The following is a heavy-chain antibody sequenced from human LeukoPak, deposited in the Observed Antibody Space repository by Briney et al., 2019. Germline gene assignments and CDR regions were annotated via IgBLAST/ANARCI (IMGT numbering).Heavy chain of an antibody. V-gene: IGHV4-31*03. J-gene: IGHJ6*03. CDR2: IYYSGST. CDR3: ARDVASSGYYRGSYYMVV. CDR1: GGSISSGACY. Sequence: SETLSLTCTVSGGSISSGACYCSWIRQHLGKGLEWIGYIYYSGSTFYNPSLKSRITISVDTSKNQFSLSPSSVTAADTAVYYCARDVASSGYYRGSYYMVVWRKGTTVIVSS. D-gene: IGHD3-22*01.